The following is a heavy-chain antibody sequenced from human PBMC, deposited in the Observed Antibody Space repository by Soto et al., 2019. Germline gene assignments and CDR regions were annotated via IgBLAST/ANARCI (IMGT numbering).Heavy chain of an antibody. CDR2: ISSNGGST. D-gene: IGHD3-9*01. CDR3: ARAQDDMLTGSHIYY. J-gene: IGHJ4*02. V-gene: IGHV3-64*01. Sequence: GGSLRLSCAASGFTFSSYAMHWVRQAPGKGLEYVSAISSNGGSTYYANSVKGRFTISRDNSKNTLYLQMGGLRAEDMAVYYCARAQDDMLTGSHIYYWGQGT. CDR1: GFTFSSYA.